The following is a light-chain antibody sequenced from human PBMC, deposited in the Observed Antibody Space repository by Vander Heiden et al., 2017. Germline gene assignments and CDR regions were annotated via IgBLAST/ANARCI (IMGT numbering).Light chain of an antibody. CDR1: GLANQY. J-gene: IGLJ3*02. CDR3: QSRDSSATYWV. V-gene: IGLV3-25*03. Sequence: SYELTQPPSVSLSTGQTARITCSGDGLANQYGYWYQQKPGQAPVLVLYKNSERPSGIPERMSGSSSGTTVTLTISGVQAEDEADYYCQSRDSSATYWVFGGGTKLTVL. CDR2: KNS.